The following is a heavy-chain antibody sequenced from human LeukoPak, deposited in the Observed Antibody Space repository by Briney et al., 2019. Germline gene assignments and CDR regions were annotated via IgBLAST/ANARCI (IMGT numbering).Heavy chain of an antibody. J-gene: IGHJ4*02. CDR1: GGTFSSYA. V-gene: IGHV1-69*13. Sequence: SVKVSCKASGGTFSSYAVSWVRQAPGQGLEWMGGIIPIFVTANYAQKFQGRVTITADESTSTAYMELSSLRSEDTAVYYCARVSLPSEYSGSFDYWGQGTLVTVSS. CDR3: ARVSLPSEYSGSFDY. CDR2: IIPIFVTA. D-gene: IGHD1-26*01.